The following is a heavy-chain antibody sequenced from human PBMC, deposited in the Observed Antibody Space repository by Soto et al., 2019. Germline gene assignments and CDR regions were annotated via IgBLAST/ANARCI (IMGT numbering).Heavy chain of an antibody. CDR1: GGSFSGYY. D-gene: IGHD5-18*01. CDR2: INHSGST. Sequence: PSETLSLTCAVYGGSFSGYYWSWIRQPPGKGLEWIGEINHSGSTNYNPSLKSRVTISVDTSKNQFSLKLSSVTAADTAVYYCARDLLTAVDTAMAHKIYYYGMDVWGQGTTVTVSS. V-gene: IGHV4-34*01. J-gene: IGHJ6*02. CDR3: ARDLLTAVDTAMAHKIYYYGMDV.